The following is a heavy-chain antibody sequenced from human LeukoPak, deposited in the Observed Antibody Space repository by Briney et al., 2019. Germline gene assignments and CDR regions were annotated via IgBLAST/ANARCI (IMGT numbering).Heavy chain of an antibody. CDR2: ISYDGSNK. V-gene: IGHV3-30*04. CDR1: GFTFSSYA. CDR3: AKAGFAEWFGDNYFDY. J-gene: IGHJ4*02. Sequence: GGSLRLSCAASGFTFSSYAMHWVRQAPGKGLEWVAVISYDGSNKYYADSVKGRFTISRDNSKNTLYLQMNSLRAEDTAVYYCAKAGFAEWFGDNYFDYWGQGTLVTVSS. D-gene: IGHD3-10*01.